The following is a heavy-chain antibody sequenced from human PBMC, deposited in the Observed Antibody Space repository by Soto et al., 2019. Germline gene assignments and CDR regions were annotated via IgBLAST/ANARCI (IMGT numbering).Heavy chain of an antibody. CDR1: GGTFSRYA. Sequence: QVQLVQSGTEVKKPGSSVKVSCKASGGTFSRYAISWVRQAPGQGLEWMGGIIPIFGTPNYAQTFQGRVTITADESTSTDYMELRSLRSEDTAVYYCAQTLGLAVSGPGRFDLWGRGTLVTVTS. V-gene: IGHV1-69*12. CDR3: AQTLGLAVSGPGRFDL. CDR2: IIPIFGTP. D-gene: IGHD6-19*01. J-gene: IGHJ2*01.